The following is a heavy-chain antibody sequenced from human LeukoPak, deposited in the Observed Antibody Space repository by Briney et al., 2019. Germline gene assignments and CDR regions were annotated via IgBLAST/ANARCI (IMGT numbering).Heavy chain of an antibody. V-gene: IGHV4-39*07. J-gene: IGHJ4*02. D-gene: IGHD3-10*01. CDR1: GGSISSSSYY. CDR3: ARARLVRGVITRYFDY. CDR2: IYYSGST. Sequence: SETLSLTCTVSGGSISSSSYYWGWIRQPPGKGLEWIGSIYYSGSTYYNPSLKSRVTISVDTSKNQFSLKLSSVTAADTAVYYCARARLVRGVITRYFDYWGQGTLVTVSS.